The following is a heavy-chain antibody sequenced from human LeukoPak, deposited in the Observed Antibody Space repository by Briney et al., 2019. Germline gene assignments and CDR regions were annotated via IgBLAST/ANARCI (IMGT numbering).Heavy chain of an antibody. CDR1: GFTFSSYA. Sequence: GGSLRLSCAASGFTFSSYAMSWVRQAPGKGLEWVSAISGSGGSTYYVDSVKGRFTISRDNSKNTLYLQMNSLRAEDTAVYYCAKDDSSGYYLDAFDIWGQGTMVTVSS. CDR3: AKDDSSGYYLDAFDI. CDR2: ISGSGGST. V-gene: IGHV3-23*01. J-gene: IGHJ3*02. D-gene: IGHD3-22*01.